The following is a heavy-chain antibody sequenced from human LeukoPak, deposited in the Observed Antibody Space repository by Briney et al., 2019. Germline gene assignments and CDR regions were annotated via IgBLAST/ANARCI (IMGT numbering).Heavy chain of an antibody. CDR2: MRYDGGNK. Sequence: GRSLRLSCAASGITFSSYGMHWVRQAPGKGQEWVAFMRYDGGNKYYADSVKGRFTISRDNSKNTLYLQMNSLRAEDTAVYYCAKDYRKSGLLAYWYFDYWGQGTLVTVSS. CDR1: GITFSSYG. CDR3: AKDYRKSGLLAYWYFDY. V-gene: IGHV3-30*02. J-gene: IGHJ4*02. D-gene: IGHD3-22*01.